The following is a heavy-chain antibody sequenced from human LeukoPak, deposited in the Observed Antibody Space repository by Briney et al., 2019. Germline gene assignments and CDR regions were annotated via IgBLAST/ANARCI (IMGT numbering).Heavy chain of an antibody. CDR1: GYTITNNY. D-gene: IGHD3-22*01. Sequence: ASVKVSCKASGYTITNNYMHWVRQAPGQGLEWMGVINPSGTGTSYAQKFQGRVTMTRDMSTSTVYMELSSLRSEDTAVYYCARDLRPDYYDSSGPMDVWGKGTTVTVSS. J-gene: IGHJ6*04. CDR3: ARDLRPDYYDSSGPMDV. CDR2: INPSGTGT. V-gene: IGHV1-46*01.